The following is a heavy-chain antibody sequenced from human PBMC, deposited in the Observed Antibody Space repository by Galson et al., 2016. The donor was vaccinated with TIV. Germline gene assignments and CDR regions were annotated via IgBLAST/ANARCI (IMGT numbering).Heavy chain of an antibody. J-gene: IGHJ4*02. D-gene: IGHD3-22*01. CDR2: INPNGGAT. V-gene: IGHV1-2*06. Sequence: SVKVSCKASGYMFTAYFIHWVRQAPGQGLEWMGRINPNGGATDYAQKFQGRVTMTRDTSISTAYMELSRLTYDDTAVYYCARSYYYDSSAYYFDYWCQGTLVTVSS. CDR3: ARSYYYDSSAYYFDY. CDR1: GYMFTAYF.